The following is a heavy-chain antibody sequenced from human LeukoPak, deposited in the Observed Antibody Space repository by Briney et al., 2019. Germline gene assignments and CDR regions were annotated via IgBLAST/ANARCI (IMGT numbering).Heavy chain of an antibody. D-gene: IGHD4-17*01. J-gene: IGHJ5*02. CDR3: ARSPTTVTPYWFDP. CDR1: GFTFSSYS. Sequence: GGSLRLSCAASGFTFSSYSMNWVRQAPGKGLEWVSSISSSSSYIYYADSVKDRFTISRDNAKNSLYLQMNSLRAEDTAVYYCARSPTTVTPYWFDPWGQGALVTVSS. V-gene: IGHV3-21*01. CDR2: ISSSSSYI.